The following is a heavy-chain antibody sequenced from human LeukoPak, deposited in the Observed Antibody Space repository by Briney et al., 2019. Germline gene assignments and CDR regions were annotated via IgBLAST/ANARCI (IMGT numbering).Heavy chain of an antibody. CDR2: ISGSGGNT. Sequence: PGASLRLSCAASGFTFSSYDISWVRQAPGKGLDWVSGISGSGGNTYYADSVKGRFTISRDNSKNTLYLQMNSLRVEDTAVYYCAALRWGMRGYWGQGTLVTVSS. CDR3: AALRWGMRGY. V-gene: IGHV3-23*01. CDR1: GFTFSSYD. D-gene: IGHD3-16*01. J-gene: IGHJ4*02.